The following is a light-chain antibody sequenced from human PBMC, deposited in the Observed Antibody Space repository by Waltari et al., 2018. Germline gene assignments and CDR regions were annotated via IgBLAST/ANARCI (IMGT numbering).Light chain of an antibody. V-gene: IGKV4-1*01. CDR3: HQYYTTPYT. CDR1: QTVLYSSTNKNS. J-gene: IGKJ2*01. CDR2: WAS. Sequence: DIVMTQSPDSVAVSLGERATIPCKSSQTVLYSSTNKNSLAWYQQKPGQPPKLLIYWASTRESWVPDRFSGSGSGTDFTLTVSSLQAEDVAVYYCHQYYTTPYTFGQGTKLEIK.